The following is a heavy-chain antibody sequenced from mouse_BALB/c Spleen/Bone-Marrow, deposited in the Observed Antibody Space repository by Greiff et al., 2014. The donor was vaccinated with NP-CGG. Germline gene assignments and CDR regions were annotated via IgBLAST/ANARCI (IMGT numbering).Heavy chain of an antibody. V-gene: IGHV1-7*01. CDR3: ARGLRDWYFDV. CDR1: GYTFTTYW. D-gene: IGHD2-4*01. CDR2: INPSTGNT. J-gene: IGHJ1*01. Sequence: LLESGAELAKPGASVKMSCKASGYTFTTYWIHWVKHRPGQGLEWIGYINPSTGNTEYNQKFRDRATLTADKSSSTPYMQLSSLTSEDSAVYYCARGLRDWYFDVWGAGTTVTVSS.